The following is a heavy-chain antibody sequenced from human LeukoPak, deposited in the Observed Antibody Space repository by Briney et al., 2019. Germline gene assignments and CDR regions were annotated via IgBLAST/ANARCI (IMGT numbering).Heavy chain of an antibody. CDR1: GFTFSNYW. CDR3: ARVGGSGSY. V-gene: IGHV3-74*01. CDR2: INSDGINT. D-gene: IGHD3-10*01. J-gene: IGHJ4*02. Sequence: PGGSLRLSCAASGFTFSNYWMHWVRQAPGKGLVWVSRINSDGINTSYADSVKGRFTISRDNAKNSLYLQMNSLRAEDTAVYYCARVGGSGSYWGQGTLVTVSS.